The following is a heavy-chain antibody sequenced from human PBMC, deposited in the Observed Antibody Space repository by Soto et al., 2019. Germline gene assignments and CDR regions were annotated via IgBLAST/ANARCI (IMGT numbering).Heavy chain of an antibody. CDR3: ARGYHAYYYDSSGYSYAFDI. J-gene: IGHJ3*02. CDR1: GYTFTSYA. D-gene: IGHD3-22*01. Sequence: ASVKVSCKASGYTFTSYAMHWARQAPGQRLEWMGWINAGNGNTKYSQKFQGRVTITRDTSASTAYMELSSLRSEDTAVYYCARGYHAYYYDSSGYSYAFDIWGQGTMVTVSS. V-gene: IGHV1-3*01. CDR2: INAGNGNT.